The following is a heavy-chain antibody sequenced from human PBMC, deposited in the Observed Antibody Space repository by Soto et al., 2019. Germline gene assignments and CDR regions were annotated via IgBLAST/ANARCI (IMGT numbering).Heavy chain of an antibody. CDR3: ARDRCSGGSCLTHDY. V-gene: IGHV1-69*04. CDR1: GGTFSSYT. CDR2: IIPILGIA. Sequence: GASVKVSCKASGGTFSSYTISWVRQAPGQGLEWMGRIIPILGIANYAQKFQGRVTITADKSTSTAYMELSSLRSEDTAVYYCARDRCSGGSCLTHDYWGQGTLVTVSS. D-gene: IGHD2-15*01. J-gene: IGHJ4*02.